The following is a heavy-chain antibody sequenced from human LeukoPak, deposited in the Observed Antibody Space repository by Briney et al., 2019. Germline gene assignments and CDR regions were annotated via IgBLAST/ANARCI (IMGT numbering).Heavy chain of an antibody. D-gene: IGHD6-13*01. CDR1: GFTFDDYA. Sequence: GSSLRLSCAASGFTFDDYAMHWVRQAPRKGLEGVSGISWNSGSIGYADSVKGRFTISRDNAKNSLYLQMNSLRPEDMALYYCAKGHRITAAPIYFHYWGQGNLVTVSS. CDR3: AKGHRITAAPIYFHY. CDR2: ISWNSGSI. V-gene: IGHV3-9*03. J-gene: IGHJ4*02.